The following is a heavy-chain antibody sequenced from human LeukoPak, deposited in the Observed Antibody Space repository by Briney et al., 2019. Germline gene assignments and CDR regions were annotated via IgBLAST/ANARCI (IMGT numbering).Heavy chain of an antibody. CDR3: ASSVVVTAIGTSNFDY. Sequence: SETLSLTCTVSGGSMSPYHWGWIRQPPGKGLEWTGSIYYSGSTNYNPSLKSRVTISVDTSKNQFSRKLSSVTAADTAVYYCASSVVVTAIGTSNFDYWGQGTLVTVSS. V-gene: IGHV4-59*12. CDR2: IYYSGST. J-gene: IGHJ4*02. D-gene: IGHD2-21*02. CDR1: GGSMSPYH.